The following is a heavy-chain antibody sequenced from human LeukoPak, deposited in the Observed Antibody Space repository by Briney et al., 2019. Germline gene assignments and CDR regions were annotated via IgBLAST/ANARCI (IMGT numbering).Heavy chain of an antibody. D-gene: IGHD3-22*01. V-gene: IGHV1-46*01. CDR1: GYTFTSYY. Sequence: ASVKVSCKASGYTFTSYYMHWVRQAPGQGLEWMAMINPSAGNTIFAQRFQGRVSMTRDTSTSTVDMDLSSLRSEDTAVYYCARAANYFDSSGMGAPFGYWGQGTLVTVSS. CDR3: ARAANYFDSSGMGAPFGY. CDR2: INPSAGNT. J-gene: IGHJ4*02.